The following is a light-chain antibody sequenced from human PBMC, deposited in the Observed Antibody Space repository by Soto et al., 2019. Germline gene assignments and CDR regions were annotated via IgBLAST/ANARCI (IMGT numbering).Light chain of an antibody. Sequence: EIVLTQSPGTLSLSPRERATLSCRASQSIFNNYLAWYQQKPGQAPRLLVYGASFRATGIPARFSGSGSGRDFTLTISRLEPEDFAVYYCRQYGGSPFTFGEGTRLEIK. CDR2: GAS. V-gene: IGKV3-20*01. CDR1: QSIFNNY. CDR3: RQYGGSPFT. J-gene: IGKJ2*01.